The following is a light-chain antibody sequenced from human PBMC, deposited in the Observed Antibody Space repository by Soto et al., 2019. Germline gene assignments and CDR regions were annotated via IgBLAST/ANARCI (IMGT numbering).Light chain of an antibody. CDR3: QQSYSTPPYT. J-gene: IGKJ2*01. V-gene: IGKV1-39*01. Sequence: DLQMTQSPSSLSASVGERVTITCRASQSISSYLNWYQQKPGKAPKLLIYAASSLQSGVPSRFSDSGSGTDFTLTISSLQPEDFATYYCQQSYSTPPYTFGQGTKLEIK. CDR2: AAS. CDR1: QSISSY.